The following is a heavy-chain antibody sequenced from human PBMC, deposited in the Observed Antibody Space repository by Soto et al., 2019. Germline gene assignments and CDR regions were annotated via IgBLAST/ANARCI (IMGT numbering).Heavy chain of an antibody. Sequence: ESLKISCKGSGYKVTSYWIGWVRQMPGKGLEWMGIIYPGDSDTRYSPSFQGQVTISADKSISTAYLQWSSLKASDTAMYYCARHPYYDFWSGSSGYNWFDPWGQGTLVTVSS. V-gene: IGHV5-51*01. D-gene: IGHD3-3*01. CDR2: IYPGDSDT. CDR3: ARHPYYDFWSGSSGYNWFDP. J-gene: IGHJ5*02. CDR1: GYKVTSYW.